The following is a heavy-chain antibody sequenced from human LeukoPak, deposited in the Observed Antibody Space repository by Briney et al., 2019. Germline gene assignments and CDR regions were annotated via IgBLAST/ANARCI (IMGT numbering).Heavy chain of an antibody. CDR3: ARASDLEWLLYSY. J-gene: IGHJ4*02. D-gene: IGHD3-3*01. CDR2: IKQDESEK. Sequence: GGSLRLSCAASGFTFSSYWMSWVRQAPGKGLEWVANIKQDESEKYYVDSVKGRFTISRDNAKNSLYLQMNSLRAEDTAVYYCARASDLEWLLYSYWGQGTLVTVSS. CDR1: GFTFSSYW. V-gene: IGHV3-7*01.